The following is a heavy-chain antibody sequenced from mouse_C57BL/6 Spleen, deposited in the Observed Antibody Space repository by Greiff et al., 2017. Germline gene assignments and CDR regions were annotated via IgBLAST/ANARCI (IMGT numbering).Heavy chain of an antibody. CDR2: FYPGSGSI. J-gene: IGHJ4*01. CDR3: ARHEDRSYYGSSYYAMDY. Sequence: QVQLQQSGAELVKPGASVKLSCKASGYTFTEYTIHWVKQRSGQGLEWIGWFYPGSGSIKYNEKFKDKATLTADKSSSTVYMELSRLTSEGSAVYFCARHEDRSYYGSSYYAMDYWGQGTSVTVSS. D-gene: IGHD1-1*01. CDR1: GYTFTEYT. V-gene: IGHV1-62-2*01.